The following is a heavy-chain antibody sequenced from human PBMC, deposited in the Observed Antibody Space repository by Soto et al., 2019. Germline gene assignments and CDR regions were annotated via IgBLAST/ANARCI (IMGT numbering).Heavy chain of an antibody. V-gene: IGHV1-3*01. CDR2: VNAGHGNT. CDR1: GFTFRSYA. CDR3: ALGLAALLGWFEA. J-gene: IGHJ5*02. Sequence: QVQLVQSAADVQKPGASVRVSCEANGFTFRSYAVHWLRQAPGQRFEWMGWVNAGHGNTKYSQKFQGRLSLTRDTSASASYMELHSLTSEDTSVYSCALGLAALLGWFEAWGQGTLISVSS. D-gene: IGHD3-9*01.